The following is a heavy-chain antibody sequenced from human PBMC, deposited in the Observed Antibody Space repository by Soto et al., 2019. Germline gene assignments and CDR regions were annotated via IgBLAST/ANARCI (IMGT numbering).Heavy chain of an antibody. CDR1: GFTFSRYP. D-gene: IGHD6-6*01. V-gene: IGHV3-64*01. CDR2: ISSNGGST. CDR3: ARDSQALYSSSSSACDY. J-gene: IGHJ4*02. Sequence: GGSLRLSCAASGFTFSRYPMHWVRQAPGKGLEYVSGISSNGGSTYYANSVKGRFTISRDNSKNTLYLQVGSLRAEDMAVYYCARDSQALYSSSSSACDYWGQGTLVTVSS.